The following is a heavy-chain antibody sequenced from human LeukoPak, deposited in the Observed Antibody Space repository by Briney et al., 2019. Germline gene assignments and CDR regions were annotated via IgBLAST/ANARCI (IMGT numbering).Heavy chain of an antibody. CDR2: IIPIFGTA. CDR1: GGTLSSYA. J-gene: IGHJ4*02. V-gene: IGHV1-69*05. CDR3: AQMPDGYDGVVDY. D-gene: IGHD5-12*01. Sequence: SVKVSCKASGGTLSSYAISWVRQAPGQGLEWMGRIIPIFGTANYAQKFQGRVTITTDESTSTAYMELSSLRSEDTAVYYCAQMPDGYDGVVDYWGQGTLVTVSS.